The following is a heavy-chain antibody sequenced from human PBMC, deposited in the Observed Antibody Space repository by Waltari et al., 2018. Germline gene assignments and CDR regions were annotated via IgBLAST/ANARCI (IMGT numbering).Heavy chain of an antibody. CDR2: ISSTADYI. Sequence: EVQLVESGGGLVKPGGSLRLSCSATDFIVTGHTMPWSRQVPGKGLEWVSSISSTADYIYSADSVRGRFTISRDNTRNSLFLQMNSLGAHDSAVYFCASGSGHCSGGRSYAYWGQGTLVTVSS. CDR1: DFIVTGHT. V-gene: IGHV3-21*01. J-gene: IGHJ4*02. D-gene: IGHD2-15*01. CDR3: ASGSGHCSGGRSYAY.